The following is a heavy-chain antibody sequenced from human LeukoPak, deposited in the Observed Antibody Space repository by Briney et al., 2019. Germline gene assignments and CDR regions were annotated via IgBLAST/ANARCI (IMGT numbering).Heavy chain of an antibody. CDR1: GFTFSSYG. Sequence: PGRSLRLSCAASGFTFSSYGMHWVRQAPGKGLEWVAVIWYDGSNKYYADSVKGRFTISRDNSKNTLYLQMNSLRAEDTAVYYCARDNLVRGDGNAFDIWGQGTMVTVSS. CDR2: IWYDGSNK. J-gene: IGHJ3*02. CDR3: ARDNLVRGDGNAFDI. D-gene: IGHD3-10*01. V-gene: IGHV3-33*01.